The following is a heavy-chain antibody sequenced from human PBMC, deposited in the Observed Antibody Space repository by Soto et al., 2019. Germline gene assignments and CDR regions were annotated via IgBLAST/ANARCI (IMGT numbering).Heavy chain of an antibody. J-gene: IGHJ5*02. V-gene: IGHV1-3*01. Sequence: ASVKLSCKASGYTFTSYAIHWVRQAPGQRLEWMGWINAGNGNTKYSQKFQGRVTITRDTSASTAYMELSSLRSEDTAVYYCAREDSSGWVHWLDPWGQGILVTVSS. CDR2: INAGNGNT. CDR1: GYTFTSYA. D-gene: IGHD6-25*01. CDR3: AREDSSGWVHWLDP.